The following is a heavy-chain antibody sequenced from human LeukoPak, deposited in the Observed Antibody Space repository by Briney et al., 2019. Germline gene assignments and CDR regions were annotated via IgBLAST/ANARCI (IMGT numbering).Heavy chain of an antibody. CDR3: ARDPVGATDY. V-gene: IGHV3-21*01. CDR1: GFTFSSYN. Sequence: PGGSLRLSCAASGFTFSSYNMNWVRQAPGKGLEWVSSISSSSYIYYADSVKGRFTTSRDNAKNSLYLQMNSLRVEDTAVYYCARDPVGATDYWGQGTLVTVSS. D-gene: IGHD1-26*01. CDR2: ISSSSYI. J-gene: IGHJ4*02.